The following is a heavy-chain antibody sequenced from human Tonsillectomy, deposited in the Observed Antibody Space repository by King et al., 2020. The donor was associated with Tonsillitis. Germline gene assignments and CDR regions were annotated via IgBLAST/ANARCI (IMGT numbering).Heavy chain of an antibody. Sequence: VQLVESGGGLVQPGGSLRLSCAASGFIVSSNYMSWVHQAPGKGLEWVSVIYSGGSSYYADSVKGRFTISRDNSKNTLYLQMNSLRAEDTAVYYCARGPDVVVTANLFDYWGQGTLVTVSS. CDR3: ARGPDVVVTANLFDY. D-gene: IGHD3-22*01. CDR2: IYSGGSS. V-gene: IGHV3-66*01. CDR1: GFIVSSNY. J-gene: IGHJ4*02.